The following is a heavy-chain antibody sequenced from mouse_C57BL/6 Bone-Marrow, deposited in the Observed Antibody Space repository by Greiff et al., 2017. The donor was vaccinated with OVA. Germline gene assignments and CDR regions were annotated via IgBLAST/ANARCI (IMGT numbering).Heavy chain of an antibody. CDR1: GYAFSSYW. Sequence: QVQLQQSGAELVKPGASVKISCKASGYAFSSYWMNWVKQRPGKGLEWIGQIYPGDGDTNYNGKFKGKATLTVDKSSSTAYMQLSSLTSEDSAVYFCAREDDYGYFDVWGTGTTVTVSS. CDR3: AREDDYGYFDV. V-gene: IGHV1-80*01. D-gene: IGHD2-3*01. J-gene: IGHJ1*03. CDR2: IYPGDGDT.